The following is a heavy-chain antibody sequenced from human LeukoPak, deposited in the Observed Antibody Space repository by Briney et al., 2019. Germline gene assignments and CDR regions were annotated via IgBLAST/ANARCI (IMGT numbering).Heavy chain of an antibody. D-gene: IGHD3-10*01. J-gene: IGHJ4*02. CDR1: GVSISSSNW. Sequence: SETLSLTCAVSGVSISSSNWWHWVRQPPGKGLEWIGEIYHSGSTNYNPSLKSRVTISVDKSKNQFSLKLSSVTAADTAVYYCARDPYYYGSGSYYRPLDYWGQGTLVTVSS. CDR2: IYHSGST. CDR3: ARDPYYYGSGSYYRPLDY. V-gene: IGHV4-4*02.